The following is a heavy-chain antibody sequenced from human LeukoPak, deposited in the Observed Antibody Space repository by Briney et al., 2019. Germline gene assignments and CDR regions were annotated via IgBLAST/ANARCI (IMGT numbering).Heavy chain of an antibody. CDR2: IYHSGST. D-gene: IGHD3-10*01. V-gene: IGHV4-4*02. CDR3: VRASETLYFDY. CDR1: GGSISSSNW. Sequence: SETLPLTCAVSGGSISSSNWWSWVRQPPGKGLEWIGEIYHSGSTNYNPPLKSRVTISVDKSKNQFSLKLSSVTAADTAVYYCVRASETLYFDYWGQGTLVTVSS. J-gene: IGHJ4*02.